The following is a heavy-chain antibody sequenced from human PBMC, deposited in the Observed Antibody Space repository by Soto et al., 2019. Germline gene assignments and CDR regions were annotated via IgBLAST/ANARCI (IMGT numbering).Heavy chain of an antibody. V-gene: IGHV4-31*03. Sequence: QVQLQESGPGLVKPSQTLSLTCTVSGGSISSDDYYWIWIRQHPGKGLEWIGYIYSTGSVYYNPSLESRVTVSVDTSKNQCSLKLRSVTAADTALYYCARVRQQIRVWLDPWGQGILVTVSS. D-gene: IGHD6-13*01. CDR2: IYSTGSV. CDR1: GGSISSDDYY. J-gene: IGHJ5*02. CDR3: ARVRQQIRVWLDP.